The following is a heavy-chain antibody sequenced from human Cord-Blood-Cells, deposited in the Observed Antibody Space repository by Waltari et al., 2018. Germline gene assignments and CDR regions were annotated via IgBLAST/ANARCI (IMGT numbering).Heavy chain of an antibody. D-gene: IGHD3-9*01. V-gene: IGHV3-7*01. Sequence: EVQLVESGGGLVQPGGSLRLSCAAPVFTLTRYCMSWFRQAPGKGLEWVANIKQDGSEKYYVDSVKGRFTISRDNAKNSLYLQMNSLRAEDTTVYYCARENEEYYDILTGYYYFDYWGQGTLVTVSS. CDR1: VFTLTRYC. CDR2: IKQDGSEK. CDR3: ARENEEYYDILTGYYYFDY. J-gene: IGHJ4*02.